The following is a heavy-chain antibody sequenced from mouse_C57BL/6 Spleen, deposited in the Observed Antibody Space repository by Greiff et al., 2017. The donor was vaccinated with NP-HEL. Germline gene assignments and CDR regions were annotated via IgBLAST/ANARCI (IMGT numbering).Heavy chain of an antibody. Sequence: EVKLQESGPGLVKPSQSLSLTCSVTGYSITSGYYWNWIRQFPGNKLEWMGYISYDGSNNYNPSLKNRISITRDTSKNQFFLKLNSVTTEDTATYYCARYYGSSYQYYFDYWGQGTTLTVSS. D-gene: IGHD1-1*01. CDR3: ARYYGSSYQYYFDY. V-gene: IGHV3-6*01. CDR1: GYSITSGYY. J-gene: IGHJ2*01. CDR2: ISYDGSN.